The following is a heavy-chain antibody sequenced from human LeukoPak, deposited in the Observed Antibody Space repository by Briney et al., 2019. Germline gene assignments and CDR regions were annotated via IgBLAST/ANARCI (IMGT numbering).Heavy chain of an antibody. Sequence: QPGRSLRLSCAASGFTFSSYAMHWVRQAPGKGLEWVAVISYDGGNKYYADSVKGRFTISRDNSKNTLYLQMNSLRAEDTAVYYCARDGNTMVRGVIGYYFDYWGQGTLVTVSS. J-gene: IGHJ4*02. D-gene: IGHD3-10*01. CDR1: GFTFSSYA. CDR3: ARDGNTMVRGVIGYYFDY. V-gene: IGHV3-30-3*01. CDR2: ISYDGGNK.